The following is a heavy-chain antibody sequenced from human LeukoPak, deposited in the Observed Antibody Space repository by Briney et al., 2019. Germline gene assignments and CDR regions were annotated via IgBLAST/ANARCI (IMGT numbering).Heavy chain of an antibody. Sequence: GRSLRLSCAASGFTFDDYAMHWVRQAPGKGLEWVSGISWNSGSIGYADSVKGRFTISRDNAKNSLYLQMNSLRAEDMALYYCAKDMDDQPQGWYFDLWGRGTLVTVSS. CDR3: AKDMDDQPQGWYFDL. V-gene: IGHV3-9*03. CDR2: ISWNSGSI. J-gene: IGHJ2*01. D-gene: IGHD1-14*01. CDR1: GFTFDDYA.